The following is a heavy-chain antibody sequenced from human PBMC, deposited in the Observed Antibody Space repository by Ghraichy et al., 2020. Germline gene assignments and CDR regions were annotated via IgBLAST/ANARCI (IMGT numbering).Heavy chain of an antibody. V-gene: IGHV4-34*01. Sequence: ESLNISCAVYGGSFSGYYWSWIRQPPGKGLEWIGEINHSGSTNYNPSLKSRVTISVDTSKNQFSLKLSSVTAADTAVYYCARGLLATTYAFDIWGQGTMVTVSS. CDR1: GGSFSGYY. J-gene: IGHJ3*02. CDR3: ARGLLATTYAFDI. D-gene: IGHD5-12*01. CDR2: INHSGST.